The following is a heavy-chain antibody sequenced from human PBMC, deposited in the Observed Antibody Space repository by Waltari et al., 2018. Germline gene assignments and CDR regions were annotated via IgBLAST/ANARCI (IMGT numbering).Heavy chain of an antibody. D-gene: IGHD3-10*01. J-gene: IGHJ4*02. V-gene: IGHV3-53*01. CDR2: FYSGGST. CDR3: ARGDGVRGVIFDY. Sequence: EVQLVEAGGGLIQPGGSLRVSCAASGFTVSTNYMSWVRQAPGKGLELVSVFYSGGSTYYADSVKGRFTISRDNSKNTLYLQMNSLRTEDTAVYYCARGDGVRGVIFDYWGQGTLVTVSS. CDR1: GFTVSTNY.